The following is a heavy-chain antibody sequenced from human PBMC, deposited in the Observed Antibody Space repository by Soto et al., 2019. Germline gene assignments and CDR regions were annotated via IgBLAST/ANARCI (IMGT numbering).Heavy chain of an antibody. CDR2: ISSSSSYT. CDR1: GSSFSDYY. CDR3: ATASGYSSSWYGYFDL. J-gene: IGHJ2*01. V-gene: IGHV3-11*06. Sequence: XVSMRLSCAASGSSFSDYYMSWIRQAPGKGLEWVSYISSSSSYTNYADSVKGRFTISRDNAKNSLYLQMKSLRAEDTAVYYCATASGYSSSWYGYFDLWGRGTLVTVSS. D-gene: IGHD6-13*01.